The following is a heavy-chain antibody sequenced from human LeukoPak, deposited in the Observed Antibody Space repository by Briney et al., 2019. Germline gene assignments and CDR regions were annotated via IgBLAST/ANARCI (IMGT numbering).Heavy chain of an antibody. D-gene: IGHD3-10*01. CDR2: IYPDDSDT. CDR3: ARWTRYSSGVYYSYY. V-gene: IGHV5-51*01. CDR1: GYSFTSYW. Sequence: GESLKISCTGSGYSFTSYWIGWVRQMPGKGLEWMGIIYPDDSDTRYSPSFQGQVTISVDKSISTAYLQWSSLKASDTAVYYCARWTRYSSGVYYSYYWGQGTLVTVSS. J-gene: IGHJ4*02.